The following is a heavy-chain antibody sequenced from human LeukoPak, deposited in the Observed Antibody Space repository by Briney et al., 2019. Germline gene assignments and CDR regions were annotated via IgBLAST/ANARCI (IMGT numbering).Heavy chain of an antibody. CDR3: ARRSYSSGRRDFDY. CDR1: GGSISSSSYY. Sequence: SETLSLTCSVSGGSISSSSYYWGWIRQPPGKGLEWIGSIYYSGSTYYNPSLKSRVTISVDTSKSQFSLKLSSVTAADTAVYYCARRSYSSGRRDFDYWGQGTPVTVSS. CDR2: IYYSGST. J-gene: IGHJ4*02. V-gene: IGHV4-39*01. D-gene: IGHD6-19*01.